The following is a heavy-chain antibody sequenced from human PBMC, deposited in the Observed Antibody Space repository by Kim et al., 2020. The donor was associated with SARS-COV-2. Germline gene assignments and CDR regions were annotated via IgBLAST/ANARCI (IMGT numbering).Heavy chain of an antibody. CDR2: ISYDGKVK. CDR1: GFTFRTYS. J-gene: IGHJ2*01. V-gene: IGHV3-33*05. CDR3: SKEFGNDHWYFDL. Sequence: GGSLRLSCAASGFTFRTYSIHWLRQAPGRGLQWVSVISYDGKVKYYADSVMGRFTVSRDNSQNTLYLQMNSLRAEDTAVYYCSKEFGNDHWYFDLWGRGT. D-gene: IGHD1-1*01.